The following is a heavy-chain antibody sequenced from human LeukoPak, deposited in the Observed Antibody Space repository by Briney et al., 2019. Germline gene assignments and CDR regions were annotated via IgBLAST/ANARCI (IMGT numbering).Heavy chain of an antibody. CDR1: RYTFTSHG. CDR3: ARILDSAWGELGY. V-gene: IGHV1-18*01. J-gene: IGHJ4*02. D-gene: IGHD6-19*01. CDR2: ISTYNGNT. Sequence: ASVNVSYKHSRYTFTSHGISWVLQAPGPGLEWMGWISTYNGNTNYAQKLQGRVTMTTDTSTSTAYMELRSLRSDDTAVYYCARILDSAWGELGYWGQGALDTVSS.